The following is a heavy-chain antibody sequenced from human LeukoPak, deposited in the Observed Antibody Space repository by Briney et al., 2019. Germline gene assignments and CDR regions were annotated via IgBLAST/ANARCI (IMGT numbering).Heavy chain of an antibody. Sequence: PGGSLRPSCAASGFNFSDYYMSWMRQAPGKGLEWISYISGSGSTKYYSDSVRGRFTISRDNAKNSLYLEIDRLKVDDTAVYYCARENPDYDNSWDWGQGTLVTVSS. CDR3: ARENPDYDNSWD. D-gene: IGHD3-16*01. V-gene: IGHV3-11*04. J-gene: IGHJ1*01. CDR1: GFNFSDYY. CDR2: ISGSGSTK.